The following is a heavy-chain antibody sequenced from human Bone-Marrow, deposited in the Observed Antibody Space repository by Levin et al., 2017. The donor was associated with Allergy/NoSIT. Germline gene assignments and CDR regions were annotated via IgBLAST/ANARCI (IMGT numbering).Heavy chain of an antibody. V-gene: IGHV4-39*01. CDR2: ISYSGST. CDR1: DGSFSRNTHY. CDR3: ARQPGELKTDKGWGLYDSYYYMDV. D-gene: IGHD2-21*02. J-gene: IGHJ6*03. Sequence: SQTLSLTCSVSDGSFSRNTHYWAWIRQPPGKGLEWIGSISYSGSTFYNPSLESRVIMSVDTSKNQFSLKLSSVTAADTAVYYCARQPGELKTDKGWGLYDSYYYMDVWGKGTTVTVSS.